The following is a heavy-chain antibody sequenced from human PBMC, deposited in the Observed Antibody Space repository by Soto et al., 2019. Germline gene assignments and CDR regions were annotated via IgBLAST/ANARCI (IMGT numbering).Heavy chain of an antibody. D-gene: IGHD5-12*01. CDR3: AKDMGYDLSPLGYFDY. CDR2: ISWNSGSI. J-gene: IGHJ4*02. CDR1: GFTFDDYA. V-gene: IGHV3-9*01. Sequence: EVQLVESGVGLVQPGRSLRLSCAASGFTFDDYAMHWVRQAPGKGLEWVSGISWNSGSIGYADSVKGRFTISRDNAKNSLYLQMNSLRSEDTALYYCAKDMGYDLSPLGYFDYWGQGTLVTVSS.